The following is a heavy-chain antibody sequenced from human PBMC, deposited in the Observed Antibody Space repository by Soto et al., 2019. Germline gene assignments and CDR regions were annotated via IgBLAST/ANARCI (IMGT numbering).Heavy chain of an antibody. J-gene: IGHJ6*02. V-gene: IGHV3-7*01. CDR1: GIRFTSSW. CDR3: AKQLGYCSSTNCRDYYYGMDV. D-gene: IGHD2-2*01. CDR2: INQDGGQK. Sequence: PGGSLRLSCAASGIRFTSSWMSWVRQAPGKGLEWVAHINQDGGQKYYVDSAKGRFTISRDNAKTSLYLQMNSLRAEDTAVYYCAKQLGYCSSTNCRDYYYGMDVWGQGTTVTVSS.